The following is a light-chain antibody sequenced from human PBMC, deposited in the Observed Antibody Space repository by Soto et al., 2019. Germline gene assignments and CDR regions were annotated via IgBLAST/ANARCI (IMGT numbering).Light chain of an antibody. CDR1: QSISNW. J-gene: IGKJ1*01. Sequence: DIQMTQSPSTLSASVGDRVTITCRASQSISNWLAWYQQKPGKAPNLLIYDASNLESVVPSRFSGSGSGTKFTLTISSLQPDDFGTYSCQQYNSYPGTFGQGTKVEIK. CDR3: QQYNSYPGT. V-gene: IGKV1-5*01. CDR2: DAS.